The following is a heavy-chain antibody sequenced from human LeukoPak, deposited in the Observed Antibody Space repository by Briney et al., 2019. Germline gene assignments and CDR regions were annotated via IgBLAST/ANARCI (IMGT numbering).Heavy chain of an antibody. CDR3: AKDFKTGYVYNYGMDV. V-gene: IGHV3-23*01. D-gene: IGHD3-16*01. CDR2: ISGSGGST. CDR1: GFTFSSYA. J-gene: IGHJ6*02. Sequence: GGSLRLSCAASGFTFSSYAMSWVRQAPGKGLEWVSAISGSGGSTYYADSVKGRFTISRDNSKNTLYLQMNSLRAEDTAVYYCAKDFKTGYVYNYGMDVWGQGTTVTVSS.